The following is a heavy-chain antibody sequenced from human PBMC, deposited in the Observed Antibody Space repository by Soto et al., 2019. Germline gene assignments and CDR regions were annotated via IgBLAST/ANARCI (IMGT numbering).Heavy chain of an antibody. D-gene: IGHD6-19*01. Sequence: EVQLVESGGGLVQPGGSLRLACAASGFTFSSYWMSWVRQAPGKGLEWVANIKPDGSEKYDVGSAKGRFTIARDNAKNSLYLQMNSLSPAETAGYYRARGIAVAGIVYWGQRPLVTVSS. J-gene: IGHJ4*02. CDR1: GFTFSSYW. CDR2: IKPDGSEK. CDR3: ARGIAVAGIVY. V-gene: IGHV3-7*04.